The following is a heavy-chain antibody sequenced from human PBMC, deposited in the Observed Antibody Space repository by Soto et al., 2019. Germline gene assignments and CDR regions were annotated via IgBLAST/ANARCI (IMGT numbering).Heavy chain of an antibody. CDR2: INAGNGNT. CDR3: ARDEGGSYDNWFNP. CDR1: GYTFTSYA. J-gene: IGHJ5*02. Sequence: GASVKVSCKASGYTFTSYAMHWVRQAPGQRLEWMGWINAGNGNTKYSQKFQGRVTITRDTSASTAYMELSSLRSEDTAVYYCARDEGGSYDNWFNPWGQGTLVTVSS. D-gene: IGHD1-26*01. V-gene: IGHV1-3*01.